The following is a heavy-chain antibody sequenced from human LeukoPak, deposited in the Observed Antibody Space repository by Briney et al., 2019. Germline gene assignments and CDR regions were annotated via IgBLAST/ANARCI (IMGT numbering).Heavy chain of an antibody. J-gene: IGHJ4*02. D-gene: IGHD2-2*01. Sequence: GGSLRLSCAASGFTFSSYAMHWVRQAPGKGLEWVPHGRPGDGPTTYAESVKGRFTISRDNSKNTVSLQMNSLRVEDTAVYYCTRDHITSWQIDFWGQGTMVTVSS. CDR2: GRPGDGPT. V-gene: IGHV3-23*01. CDR3: TRDHITSWQIDF. CDR1: GFTFSSYA.